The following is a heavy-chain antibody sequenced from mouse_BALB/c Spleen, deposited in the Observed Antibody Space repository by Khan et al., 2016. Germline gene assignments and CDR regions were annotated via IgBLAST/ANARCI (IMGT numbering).Heavy chain of an antibody. Sequence: EVQLQESGPDLVKPSQSLSLTCTVTGYSITSGYSWHWIRQFQGNKLEWMGYIDYSGGTKYIPSLKSRISIPRDTSKNQFFLQLNSVTPEDTATXYSTRSHVYYAMDYWVQGTSVTVSS. CDR1: GYSITSGYS. J-gene: IGHJ4*01. CDR2: IDYSGGT. CDR3: TRSHVYYAMDY. V-gene: IGHV3-1*02.